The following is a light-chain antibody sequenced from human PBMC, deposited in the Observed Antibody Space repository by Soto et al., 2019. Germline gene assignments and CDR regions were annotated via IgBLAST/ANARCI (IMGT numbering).Light chain of an antibody. V-gene: IGKV3-20*01. Sequence: IVFKMSPGTLSLSPGERATLSCRASQSVSSSYLAWYQQKPGQAPRLLIYGASSRATGIPDRFSGSGSGTDFTLTVSSLQSEDFAIYYCQQYNNWPRTFGLGTKVDIK. CDR3: QQYNNWPRT. CDR1: QSVSSSY. J-gene: IGKJ1*01. CDR2: GAS.